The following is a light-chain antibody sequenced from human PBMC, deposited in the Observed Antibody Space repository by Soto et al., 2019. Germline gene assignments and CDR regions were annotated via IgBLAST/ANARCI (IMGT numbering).Light chain of an antibody. CDR1: QSLTTRY. J-gene: IGKJ2*01. Sequence: IVLTQSPGTLSLSPGETATLSCRASQSLTTRYLAWYQQKPGQAPRLLIYGASNRATGTPDRFSGSGSGTDFTLTISSLEPEAFAVYFCQQYASSVVYTFGQGTELEIK. CDR2: GAS. V-gene: IGKV3-20*01. CDR3: QQYASSVVYT.